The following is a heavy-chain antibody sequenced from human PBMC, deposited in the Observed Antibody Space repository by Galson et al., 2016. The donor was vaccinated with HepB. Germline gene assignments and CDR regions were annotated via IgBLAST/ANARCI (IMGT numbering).Heavy chain of an antibody. CDR3: ARHSPVSGTRGFDY. V-gene: IGHV3-7*01. CDR1: GFLRNYW. Sequence: SLRLSCAASGFLRNYWMSWVRQAPGKGLEWVANIKQDGSETHYVDSVKGRFTISRDNAKNSLYLQMNSLRAEDTAVYYCARHSPVSGTRGFDYWGLGTLVTVSS. J-gene: IGHJ4*02. CDR2: IKQDGSET. D-gene: IGHD6-19*01.